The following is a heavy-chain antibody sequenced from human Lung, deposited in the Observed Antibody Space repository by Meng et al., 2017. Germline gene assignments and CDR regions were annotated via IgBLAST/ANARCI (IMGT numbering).Heavy chain of an antibody. CDR1: GYNFPDYY. CDR2: INPKSGDT. V-gene: IGHV1-2*06. D-gene: IGHD6-25*01. J-gene: IGHJ4*02. CDR3: ARDEDISAAGKLFGDY. Sequence: QGQLGPSGVKGKKPGASVKASCKPSGYNFPDYYIHWVRRAPGQGLEWMGRINPKSGDTHYAQKFQARVTMTGDTSISTAYMELSGLRSDDTAMYYCARDEDISAAGKLFGDYWGQGTLVTVSS.